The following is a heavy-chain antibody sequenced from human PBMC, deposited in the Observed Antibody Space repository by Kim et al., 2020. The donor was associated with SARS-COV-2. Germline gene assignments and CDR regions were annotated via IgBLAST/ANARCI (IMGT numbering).Heavy chain of an antibody. CDR1: GFTFSTFA. V-gene: IGHV3-23*01. CDR3: AKDVSPGWYNHFDD. Sequence: GGSLRLSCAASGFTFSTFAMSWIRQAPGKGLEWVSPISPSGSSSLYADSVRGRFTISRDNSNNTLYLQLSSLRAEDTALYYCAKDVSPGWYNHFDDWGQG. D-gene: IGHD6-19*01. CDR2: ISPSGSSS. J-gene: IGHJ4*02.